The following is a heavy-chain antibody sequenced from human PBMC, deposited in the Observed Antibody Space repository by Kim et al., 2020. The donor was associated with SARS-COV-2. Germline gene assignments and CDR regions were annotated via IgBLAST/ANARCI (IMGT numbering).Heavy chain of an antibody. CDR3: ERERRDDILIDYYKNFHYGMDI. CDR2: FYSGGRT. Sequence: GGSLRLSCAASGFSVSSNYMNWVRQAPGKGLEWVSGFYSGGRTYYADSVKGRFTMSRDDAKNTLYLQVNSLRAEDTDVYYCERERRDDILIDYYKNFHYGMDIWGQGTAVTVSS. J-gene: IGHJ6*02. D-gene: IGHD3-9*01. V-gene: IGHV3-53*01. CDR1: GFSVSSNY.